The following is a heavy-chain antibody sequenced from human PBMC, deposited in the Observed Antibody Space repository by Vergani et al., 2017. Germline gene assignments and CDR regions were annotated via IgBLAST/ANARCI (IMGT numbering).Heavy chain of an antibody. CDR2: ISSSSSYI. Sequence: EVQLVESGGGLVKRGGSLRRSCAASWFNLNSYIMNLVRQAPGKGPEGVSSISSSSSYIHYSDSLKGRFNISRDNAKSSLYLQMNSLRAEDTGVYYCARDRYYLGSGSYPYFYYYGLDVWVQGTAVTVSS. D-gene: IGHD3-10*01. J-gene: IGHJ6*02. CDR1: WFNLNSYI. V-gene: IGHV3-21*01. CDR3: ARDRYYLGSGSYPYFYYYGLDV.